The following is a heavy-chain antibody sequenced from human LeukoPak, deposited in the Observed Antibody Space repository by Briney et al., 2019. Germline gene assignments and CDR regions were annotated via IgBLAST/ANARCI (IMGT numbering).Heavy chain of an antibody. V-gene: IGHV3-21*01. CDR3: AGTYDSSPHAFDI. CDR1: GFTFSSYS. Sequence: PGGSLRLSCAASGFTFSSYSMNWVRQAPGKGLEWVSSISSSSSYIYYADSVKGRFTISRDNSKNTLYLQMNSLRAEDTAVYYCAGTYDSSPHAFDIWGQGTMVTVSS. J-gene: IGHJ3*02. CDR2: ISSSSSYI. D-gene: IGHD3-22*01.